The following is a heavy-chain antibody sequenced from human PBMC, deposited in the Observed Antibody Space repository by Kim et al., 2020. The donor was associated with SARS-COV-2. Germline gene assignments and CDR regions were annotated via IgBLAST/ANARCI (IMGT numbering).Heavy chain of an antibody. D-gene: IGHD4-4*01. CDR3: ARVIGYSNYVGWFDP. Sequence: SVKGRFTISRDNAKNSLYLQMNSLRAEDTALYHCARVIGYSNYVGWFDPWGQGTLVTVSS. J-gene: IGHJ5*02. V-gene: IGHV3-20*01.